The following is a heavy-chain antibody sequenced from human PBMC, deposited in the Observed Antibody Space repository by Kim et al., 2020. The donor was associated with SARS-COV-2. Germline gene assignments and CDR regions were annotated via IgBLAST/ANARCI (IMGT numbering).Heavy chain of an antibody. D-gene: IGHD6-13*01. Sequence: GGTNYAQKFQGRVTMTRDTSISTAYMELSRLRSDDTAVYYCARGQQLVDYWGQGTLVTVSS. J-gene: IGHJ4*02. CDR2: GGT. V-gene: IGHV1-2*02. CDR3: ARGQQLVDY.